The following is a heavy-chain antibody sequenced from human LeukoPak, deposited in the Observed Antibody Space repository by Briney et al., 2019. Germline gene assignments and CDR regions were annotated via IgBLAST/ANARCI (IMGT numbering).Heavy chain of an antibody. Sequence: SETLSLTCTVSGGSISSYYWSWIRQPPGKGLEWIGYIYYSGSTNYNPSLKSRVTISVDTSKNQFSLKLSSVTAADTAVYYCARDPGDNDQYFDYWGQGTLVTVSS. D-gene: IGHD1-1*01. CDR3: ARDPGDNDQYFDY. V-gene: IGHV4-59*01. CDR1: GGSISSYY. CDR2: IYYSGST. J-gene: IGHJ4*02.